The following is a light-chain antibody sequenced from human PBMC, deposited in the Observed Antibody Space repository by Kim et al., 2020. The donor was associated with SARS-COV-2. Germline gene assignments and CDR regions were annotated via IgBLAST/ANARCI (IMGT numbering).Light chain of an antibody. Sequence: ASVGDRVAITCRASQNISSYLSRYQQKQGKAPKLLIYAASGLQSGVPSRFGGSGSGTDFTLTISSLLPEDFATYYCQRSYSTLPYTFGQGTKLEI. J-gene: IGKJ2*01. CDR3: QRSYSTLPYT. CDR1: QNISSY. CDR2: AAS. V-gene: IGKV1-39*01.